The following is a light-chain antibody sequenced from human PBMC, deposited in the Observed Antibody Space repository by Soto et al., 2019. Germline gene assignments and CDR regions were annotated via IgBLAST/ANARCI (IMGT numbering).Light chain of an antibody. V-gene: IGKV3-15*01. Sequence: EIILTQSQASLSVSPGERATLSCRASQSVNNNLAWYQQKPGQAPRLLIYGSSPRATGIPGRFRGSGSGTEFTLSITSLQSADFAVYFCQQYNNLPPYTFGQGTKLEI. CDR1: QSVNNN. CDR3: QQYNNLPPYT. J-gene: IGKJ2*01. CDR2: GSS.